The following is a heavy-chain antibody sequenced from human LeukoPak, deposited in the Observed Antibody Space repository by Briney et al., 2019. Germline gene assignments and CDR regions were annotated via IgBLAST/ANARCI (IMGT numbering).Heavy chain of an antibody. V-gene: IGHV3-9*01. D-gene: IGHD3-9*01. Sequence: GGSLRLSCAASGFTFDDYAMHWVRQAPGKGLEWASGISWNSGSIGYADSVKGRFTISRDNAKNSLYLQMNSLRAEDTALYYCAKAHYDILTGYYSYFDYWGQGTLVTVSS. CDR3: AKAHYDILTGYYSYFDY. CDR1: GFTFDDYA. CDR2: ISWNSGSI. J-gene: IGHJ4*02.